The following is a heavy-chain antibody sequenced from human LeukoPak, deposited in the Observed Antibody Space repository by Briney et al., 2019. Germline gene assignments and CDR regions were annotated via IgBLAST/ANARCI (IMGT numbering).Heavy chain of an antibody. CDR1: GFTFSSYA. J-gene: IGHJ4*02. CDR2: ISNSGGRT. CDR3: ARGGRPASSSWYY. V-gene: IGHV3-23*01. D-gene: IGHD6-13*01. Sequence: GGSLRLSCAASGFTFSSYAMSWVRQAPGKGLEWVSSISNSGGRTFYTDSVKGRFTISRDNAKNSLYLQMNSLRAEDTAVYYCARGGRPASSSWYYWGQGTLVTVSS.